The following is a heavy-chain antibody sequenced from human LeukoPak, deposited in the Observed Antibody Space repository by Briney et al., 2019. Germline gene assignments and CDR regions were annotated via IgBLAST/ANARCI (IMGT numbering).Heavy chain of an antibody. CDR1: GFSFNNYA. CDR2: IIASSGST. D-gene: IGHD5-12*01. J-gene: IGHJ4*02. V-gene: IGHV3-23*01. Sequence: GGSLRLSCAASGFSFNNYAMSWVRQAPGKGLEWVSIIIASSGSTFYADSVKGRFTISRDNSKNTLYLQMSSLRVEDTAVYYCVKGGYDYVEVAYFDFWGQGTLVTVSS. CDR3: VKGGYDYVEVAYFDF.